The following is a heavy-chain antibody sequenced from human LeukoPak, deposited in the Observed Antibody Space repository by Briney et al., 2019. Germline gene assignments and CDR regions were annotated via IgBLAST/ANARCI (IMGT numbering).Heavy chain of an antibody. J-gene: IGHJ6*03. CDR1: GYSFTSYW. V-gene: IGHV5-51*01. CDR3: ARHRKVDCRITSCYYMDV. CDR2: IYPGDSDT. Sequence: ESLKISCKGSGYSFTSYWIGWVRQMPGKGLEWMGIIYPGDSDTRYSPSFQGRVTISADKSISTAYLQWSSLKASDTAMYYCARHRKVDCRITSCYYMDVWGKGTTDSVSS. D-gene: IGHD2-2*01.